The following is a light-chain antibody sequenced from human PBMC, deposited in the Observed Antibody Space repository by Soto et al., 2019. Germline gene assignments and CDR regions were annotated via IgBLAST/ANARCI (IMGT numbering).Light chain of an antibody. J-gene: IGLJ2*01. Sequence: QSVLTQSPSASGTPGQRVTISCSGKSSNIGMNSVNWYQQVPGAAPKLLIYSNDQRPSGVPLRISGSRSGTSASLAISELESEDEDDYYCAAWYDTLGGHVAFGGGTKLTVL. CDR1: SSNIGMNS. CDR2: SND. CDR3: AAWYDTLGGHVA. V-gene: IGLV1-44*01.